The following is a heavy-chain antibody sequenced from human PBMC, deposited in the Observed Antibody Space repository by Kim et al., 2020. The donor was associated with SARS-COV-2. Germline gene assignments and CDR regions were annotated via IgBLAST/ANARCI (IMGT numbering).Heavy chain of an antibody. CDR3: ARDATSSIAVNDY. D-gene: IGHD6-19*01. CDR2: INAGNGNT. CDR1: GYTFTSYA. V-gene: IGHV1-3*01. J-gene: IGHJ4*02. Sequence: ASVKVSCKASGYTFTSYAMHWVRQAPGQRLEWMGWINAGNGNTKYSQKFQGRVTITRDTSASTAYMELSSLRSEDTAMYYCARDATSSIAVNDYWGQGTLVTVSS.